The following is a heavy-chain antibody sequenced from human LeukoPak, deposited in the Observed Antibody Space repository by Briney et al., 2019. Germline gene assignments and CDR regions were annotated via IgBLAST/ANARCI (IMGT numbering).Heavy chain of an antibody. CDR1: GGSFSGYY. D-gene: IGHD2-2*01. Sequence: SETLSLTCAVYGGSFSGYYWSWIRQPPGKGLEWIGEINHSGSTNYNPSLKSRVTISVDTSKNQFSLQLNSVTPEDTAVYYCARERDLILVAAAYGMDVWGQGTTVTVSS. CDR3: ARERDLILVAAAYGMDV. J-gene: IGHJ6*02. CDR2: INHSGST. V-gene: IGHV4-34*01.